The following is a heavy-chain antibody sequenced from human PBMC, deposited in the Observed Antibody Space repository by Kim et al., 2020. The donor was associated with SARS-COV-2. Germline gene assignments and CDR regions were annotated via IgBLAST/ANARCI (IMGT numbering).Heavy chain of an antibody. D-gene: IGHD3-10*02. J-gene: IGHJ4*01. CDR3: SCSSFASLSFDS. CDR2: IREVGSAQ. Sequence: GGSLRLSCAASGLSFSTSWMGWVRQAPGKGLEWAASIREVGSAQFYFVSVTFRFTTSRYNAQFSLSLHFHTFSSEDTAVFSCSCSSFASLSFDS. CDR1: GLSFSTSW. V-gene: IGHV3-7*01.